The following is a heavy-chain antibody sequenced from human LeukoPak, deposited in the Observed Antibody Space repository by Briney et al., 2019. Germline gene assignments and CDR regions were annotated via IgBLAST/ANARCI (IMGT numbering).Heavy chain of an antibody. D-gene: IGHD3-9*01. Sequence: ASVKVSCKASGYTFTGYYMHWVRQAPGQGLEWMGWINPNSGGTNYAQKFQGRVTMTRDTSISTAYMELSRLRSDDTAVYYAEGGIRYFDWLGDWGQGTLVTVSS. CDR2: INPNSGGT. V-gene: IGHV1-2*02. CDR1: GYTFTGYY. J-gene: IGHJ4*02. CDR3: EGGIRYFDWLGD.